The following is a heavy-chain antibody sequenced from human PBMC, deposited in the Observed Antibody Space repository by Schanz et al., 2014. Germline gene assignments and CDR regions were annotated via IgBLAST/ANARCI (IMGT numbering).Heavy chain of an antibody. CDR2: VCYDGSKK. J-gene: IGHJ3*02. CDR3: ARENLNWEAFDI. CDR1: GFTFSSYG. V-gene: IGHV3-33*01. Sequence: LVESGGGVVQPGRSLRLSCAASGFTFSSYGMHWVRQVPGKGLEWVAVVCYDGSKKYYADSVKGRFTISRDNSKNTLYLQMTSLRGEDTAVYYCARENLNWEAFDIWGQGTVVTVS. D-gene: IGHD7-27*01.